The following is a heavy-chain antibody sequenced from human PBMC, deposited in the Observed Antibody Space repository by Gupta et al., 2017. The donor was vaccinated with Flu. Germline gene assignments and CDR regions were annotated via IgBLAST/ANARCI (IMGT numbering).Heavy chain of an antibody. J-gene: IGHJ5*02. Sequence: EVQLVESGGGLVQPGGSMGLACEASGFTLSSNSMNWVGKAPGKGLEWVSYISSSSSTIYYADSVMGRSTISRDNAKNSLYLQMNSLRADDTAVYYCARDLSGFDPWGQGTLVTVSS. CDR3: ARDLSGFDP. CDR1: GFTLSSNS. CDR2: ISSSSSTI. V-gene: IGHV3-48*01.